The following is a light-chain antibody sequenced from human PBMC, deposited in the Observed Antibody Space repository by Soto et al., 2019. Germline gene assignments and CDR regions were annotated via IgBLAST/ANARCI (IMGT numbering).Light chain of an antibody. V-gene: IGKV3-15*01. Sequence: EVVMTQSPATLSLSPGERATLSCRASQSVSSSLAWYQQKPGQAPRLLIYGASTRAAGIPDRFSGSGSETEFTVTIRRLQAEDFAIYYCQQYNNWWTFGQGTKVEIK. J-gene: IGKJ1*01. CDR1: QSVSSS. CDR2: GAS. CDR3: QQYNNWWT.